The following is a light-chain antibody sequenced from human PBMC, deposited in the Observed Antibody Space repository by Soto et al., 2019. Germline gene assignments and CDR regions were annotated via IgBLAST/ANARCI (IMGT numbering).Light chain of an antibody. CDR2: EVS. J-gene: IGLJ1*01. CDR3: TSFAPGRIYV. CDR1: SSDIGAYDL. Sequence: QSALTQPASVSGSPGQSITISGSGTSSDIGAYDLVSWYQQHPGRAPKLIIYEVSHRFSGLSYRFSGSKSGNTASLPISGLQAEDVGDYYCTSFAPGRIYVFGSGTKVTVL. V-gene: IGLV2-14*03.